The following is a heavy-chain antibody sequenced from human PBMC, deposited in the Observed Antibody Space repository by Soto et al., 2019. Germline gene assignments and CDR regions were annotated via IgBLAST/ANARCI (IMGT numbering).Heavy chain of an antibody. V-gene: IGHV1-69*04. D-gene: IGHD5-12*01. Sequence: ASVKVSCKASGGTFSSYTISWVRQAPGQGLEWMGRIIPILGIANYAQKFQGRVTITADKSTSTAYMELSSLGSEDTAVYYCAREVEYSGYDNFDYWGQGTLVTVSS. CDR3: AREVEYSGYDNFDY. CDR2: IIPILGIA. CDR1: GGTFSSYT. J-gene: IGHJ4*02.